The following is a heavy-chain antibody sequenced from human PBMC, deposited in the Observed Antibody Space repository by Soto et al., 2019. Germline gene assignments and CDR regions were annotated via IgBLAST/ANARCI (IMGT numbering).Heavy chain of an antibody. D-gene: IGHD6-19*01. CDR2: ISYDGSNK. CDR1: GSTFSSYA. Sequence: QVQMVESGGGVVQPGRSLRLSCAASGSTFSSYAMHWVRQAPGKGLEWVAVISYDGSNKYYADSVKGRFTISRDNSKNTLYLQMNSLRAEDTAVYYCARVDIAVAGGAYYFDYWGQGTLVSVSS. CDR3: ARVDIAVAGGAYYFDY. V-gene: IGHV3-30-3*01. J-gene: IGHJ4*02.